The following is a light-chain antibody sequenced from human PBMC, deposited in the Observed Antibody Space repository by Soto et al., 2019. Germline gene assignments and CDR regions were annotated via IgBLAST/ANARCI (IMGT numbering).Light chain of an antibody. Sequence: EIVLTQFPGTLSLSPGEGATLSCRASQSVSSNYLAWYQQRPGQAPRLLIFGASSRATDISDRFSGSGSGTDFTLTISRLEPEDSAVYSCQQYGSLPYTFGQGTKLEI. J-gene: IGKJ2*01. CDR1: QSVSSNY. CDR2: GAS. V-gene: IGKV3-20*01. CDR3: QQYGSLPYT.